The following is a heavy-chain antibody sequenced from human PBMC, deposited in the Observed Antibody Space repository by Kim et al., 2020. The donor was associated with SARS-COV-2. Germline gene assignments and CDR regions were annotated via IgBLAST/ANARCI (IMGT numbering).Heavy chain of an antibody. Sequence: GGSLRLSCAASGFTFSSYAMSWVRQAPGKGLEWVSAISGSGGSTYYADSVTGRFTISRDNSKNTLYLQMNSLRVEDTDVYYCAKDKMGRTIFGVVTGGGYYYFTDGWGKGTTVTVSS. CDR1: GFTFSSYA. D-gene: IGHD3-3*01. CDR2: ISGSGGST. V-gene: IGHV3-23*01. CDR3: AKDKMGRTIFGVVTGGGYYYFTDG. J-gene: IGHJ6*03.